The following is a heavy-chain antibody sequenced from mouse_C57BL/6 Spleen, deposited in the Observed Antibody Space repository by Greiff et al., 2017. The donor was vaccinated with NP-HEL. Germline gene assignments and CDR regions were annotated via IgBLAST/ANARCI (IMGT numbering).Heavy chain of an antibody. CDR3: ARPTDDHLAWFAD. V-gene: IGHV1-26*01. J-gene: IGHJ3*01. CDR1: GYTFTDYY. Sequence: VQLQQSGPELVKPGASVKISCKASGYTFTDYYMNWVKQSHGKSLEWIGDINPNNGGTSYNQKFKGKATLTVDKSSSTAYMELRSLTSEDSAVYYCARPTDDHLAWFADWGQGTLVTVSA. CDR2: INPNNGGT.